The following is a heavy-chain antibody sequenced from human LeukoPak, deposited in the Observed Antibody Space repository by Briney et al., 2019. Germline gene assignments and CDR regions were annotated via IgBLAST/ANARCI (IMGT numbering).Heavy chain of an antibody. Sequence: SETLSLTCTVSGGSISSSSYYWGWIRQPPGKGLEWIGSIYYSGSTYYNPSLKSRVTMSVDTSKNQFSLKLSSVTAADTAVYYCARDRYPHGMDVWGQGTTVTVSS. V-gene: IGHV4-39*07. J-gene: IGHJ6*02. D-gene: IGHD1-1*01. CDR2: IYYSGST. CDR3: ARDRYPHGMDV. CDR1: GGSISSSSYY.